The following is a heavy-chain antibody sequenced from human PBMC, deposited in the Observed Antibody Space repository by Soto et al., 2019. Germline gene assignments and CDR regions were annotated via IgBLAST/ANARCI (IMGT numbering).Heavy chain of an antibody. CDR1: GFTFGSFA. D-gene: IGHD3-10*01. CDR3: AKESNILGDLAYYYYGMDV. J-gene: IGHJ6*02. Sequence: GGSLRLSCVASGFTFGSFAMSWVRQAPGKGLEWVSSIIGNGGVTYYADSVKGRFTISRDNSKNTLYLQMNSLRAEDTAVYFCAKESNILGDLAYYYYGMDVWGQGTPVTV. V-gene: IGHV3-23*01. CDR2: IIGNGGVT.